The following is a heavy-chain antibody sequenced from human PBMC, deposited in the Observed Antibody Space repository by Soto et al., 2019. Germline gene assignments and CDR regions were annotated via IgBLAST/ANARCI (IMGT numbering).Heavy chain of an antibody. V-gene: IGHV1-3*04. D-gene: IGHD1-1*01. Sequence: ASVKVSCKASGYTFSSYAMHWVRQAPGQRLEWMGWISSGNDNTKYSQKFQDRVTITGDTSASTAYMELSSLTFEDTAVYYCARDEGVATGNWGQGTLVTVSS. J-gene: IGHJ4*02. CDR2: ISSGNDNT. CDR3: ARDEGVATGN. CDR1: GYTFSSYA.